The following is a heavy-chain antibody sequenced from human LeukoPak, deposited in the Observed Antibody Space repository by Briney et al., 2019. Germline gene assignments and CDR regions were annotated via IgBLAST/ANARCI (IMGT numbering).Heavy chain of an antibody. CDR3: ARGVAARPFYFYYYMDV. CDR2: IYTSGST. Sequence: PSQTLSLTSTVPGGSISSGSYYWSWIRQPAGKGLEWIGRIYTSGSTNYNPSLKSRVTISIDTSKNQFSLKVSSVTAADTAVYYCARGVAARPFYFYYYMDVWDTGTTVTFSS. CDR1: GGSISSGSYY. D-gene: IGHD6-6*01. J-gene: IGHJ6*03. V-gene: IGHV4-61*02.